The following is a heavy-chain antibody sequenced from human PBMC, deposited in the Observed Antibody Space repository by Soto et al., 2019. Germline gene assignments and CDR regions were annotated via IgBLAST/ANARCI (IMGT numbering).Heavy chain of an antibody. Sequence: PGGSLRLSCAASGFTFSSYSMNWVRQAPGKGLEWVSSISSSSSYIYYADSVKGRFTISRDNAKNSLYLQMNSLRAEDTAVYYCARDWEYCSSTSCYQTVYYYYGMDVWGQGTTVTVS. V-gene: IGHV3-21*01. CDR3: ARDWEYCSSTSCYQTVYYYYGMDV. J-gene: IGHJ6*02. CDR1: GFTFSSYS. D-gene: IGHD2-2*01. CDR2: ISSSSSYI.